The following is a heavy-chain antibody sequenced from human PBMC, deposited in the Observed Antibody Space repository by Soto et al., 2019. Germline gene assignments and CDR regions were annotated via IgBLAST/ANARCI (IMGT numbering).Heavy chain of an antibody. CDR2: ISSSSSYI. CDR1: GFTFSSYS. J-gene: IGHJ5*02. V-gene: IGHV3-21*01. CDR3: ARETYSTLSPFDP. Sequence: EVQLVESGGGLVKPGGSLRLSCAASGFTFSSYSMNWVRQAPGKGLEWVSSISSSSSYIYYADSVKGRFTISRDNAKNSLYLQMNSLRAEDTAVYYCARETYSTLSPFDPWCQGTLVTVSS. D-gene: IGHD6-13*01.